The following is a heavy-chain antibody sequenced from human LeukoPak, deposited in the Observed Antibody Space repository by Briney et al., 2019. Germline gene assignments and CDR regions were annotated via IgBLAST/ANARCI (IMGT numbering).Heavy chain of an antibody. CDR3: ARETHGSGSYYYDGMDV. Sequence: PGGSLRLSCAASGFTFSSYWMSWVRQAPGKGLEWVANINQDGSEKYYVDSVKGRFTIFRDNAKNSLYLQMSSLRAEDTAVYYCARETHGSGSYYYDGMDVWGQGTTVTVSS. D-gene: IGHD3-10*01. V-gene: IGHV3-7*01. CDR2: INQDGSEK. CDR1: GFTFSSYW. J-gene: IGHJ6*02.